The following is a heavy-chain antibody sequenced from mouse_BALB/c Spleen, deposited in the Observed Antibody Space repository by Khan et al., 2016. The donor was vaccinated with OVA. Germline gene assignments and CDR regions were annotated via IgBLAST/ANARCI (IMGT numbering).Heavy chain of an antibody. J-gene: IGHJ4*01. CDR1: GYTFTTYW. Sequence: QVQLQQPGAELVRPGASVKLSCKASGYTFTTYWINWVKQRPGQGLEWIGNIYPSDSYTNYNQKFKDKATLTVDKSSSTAYMQLSSPTSEDSAVYYCTRYYRYDNAMDYWGQGPSVTVSS. CDR2: IYPSDSYT. D-gene: IGHD2-14*01. CDR3: TRYYRYDNAMDY. V-gene: IGHV1-69*02.